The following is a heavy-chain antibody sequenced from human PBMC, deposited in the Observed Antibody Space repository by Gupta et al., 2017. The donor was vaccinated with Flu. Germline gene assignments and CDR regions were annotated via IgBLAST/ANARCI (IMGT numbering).Heavy chain of an antibody. D-gene: IGHD2-15*01. Sequence: QVQLVESGGGVVQSGRSLRLSCAASGFTFSSYGFHWVRQAPGKGLEWVAVTSYDDSRKYYADSVKGRFTISRDNSKNTLYLQMDSLRAEDTAVYYCAKDVGGGSARWYGIGYFDYWGQGTLVTVSS. V-gene: IGHV3-30*18. CDR1: GFTFSSYG. CDR3: AKDVGGGSARWYGIGYFDY. CDR2: TSYDDSRK. J-gene: IGHJ4*02.